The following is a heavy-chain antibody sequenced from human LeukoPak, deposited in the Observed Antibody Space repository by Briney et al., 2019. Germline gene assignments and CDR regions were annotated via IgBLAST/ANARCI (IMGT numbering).Heavy chain of an antibody. V-gene: IGHV1-46*01. CDR3: ARDVSGGNCLFDY. CDR1: GYTFTTYY. D-gene: IGHD2-15*01. J-gene: IGHJ4*02. Sequence: ASVKVSCKASGYTFTTYYFHWVRQAPGQGLEWMGIINPSGGSTSYAQKVQDRVTMTRDTSTSTLYMELTSLRSEDTAVYYCARDVSGGNCLFDYWGQGTLVTVSS. CDR2: INPSGGST.